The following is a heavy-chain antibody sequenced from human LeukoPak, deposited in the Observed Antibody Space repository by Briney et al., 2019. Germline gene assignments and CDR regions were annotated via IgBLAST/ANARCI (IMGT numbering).Heavy chain of an antibody. Sequence: SETLSLTCTASGGSISSSNYYWGWIRQPPGKGLEWIGSIYYSGSTYYNPSLKSRVTISVDTSKNQFSLKLSSVTAADTAVYYCARTDSLLVGTDYWGQGTLVTVSS. CDR3: ARTDSLLVGTDY. CDR1: GGSISSSNYY. J-gene: IGHJ4*02. V-gene: IGHV4-39*01. CDR2: IYYSGST. D-gene: IGHD6-19*01.